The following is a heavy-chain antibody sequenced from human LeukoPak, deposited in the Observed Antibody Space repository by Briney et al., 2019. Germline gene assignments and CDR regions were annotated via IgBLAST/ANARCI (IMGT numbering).Heavy chain of an antibody. V-gene: IGHV1-18*01. CDR1: GYTFTSYG. CDR3: ARGPNYCSSTSCYLRGMDV. J-gene: IGHJ6*02. D-gene: IGHD2-2*01. Sequence: ASVKVSCKASGYTFTSYGISWVRQARGQGLEWMGWISAYNGNTNYAQKLQGRVTMTTDTSTSTAYMELRGLRSDDTAVYYCARGPNYCSSTSCYLRGMDVWGQGTTVTVSS. CDR2: ISAYNGNT.